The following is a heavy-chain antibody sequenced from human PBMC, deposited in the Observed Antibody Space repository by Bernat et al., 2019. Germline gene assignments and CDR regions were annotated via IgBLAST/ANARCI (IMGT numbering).Heavy chain of an antibody. Sequence: EVQLVESGGGLIQPGGSLRLSCAASGFTFSRYWMHWVRQAPGKGLVWVSRVNSDGSTAAHAESVKGRFTISRDNTKNTLYLQMNSLRDEDTGIYFCARVAVTDDYWGQGILVTVSS. J-gene: IGHJ4*02. D-gene: IGHD2-21*02. CDR3: ARVAVTDDY. CDR2: VNSDGSTA. V-gene: IGHV3-74*01. CDR1: GFTFSRYW.